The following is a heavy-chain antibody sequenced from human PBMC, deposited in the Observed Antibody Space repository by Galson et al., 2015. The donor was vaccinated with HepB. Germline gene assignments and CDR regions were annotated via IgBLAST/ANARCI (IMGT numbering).Heavy chain of an antibody. D-gene: IGHD6-19*01. CDR1: GFTFSSYG. Sequence: SLRLSCAASGFTFSSYGMHWVRQAPGKGLEWVAFIRYDGSNKYYADSVKGRFTISRDNSKNTLYLQMNSLRAEDTAVYYCAKDVWDSSGWSADYYYGMDVWGQVTTVTVSS. J-gene: IGHJ6*02. CDR3: AKDVWDSSGWSADYYYGMDV. CDR2: IRYDGSNK. V-gene: IGHV3-30*02.